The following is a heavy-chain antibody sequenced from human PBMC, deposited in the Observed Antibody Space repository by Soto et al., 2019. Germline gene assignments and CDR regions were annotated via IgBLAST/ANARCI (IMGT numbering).Heavy chain of an antibody. D-gene: IGHD4-17*01. CDR2: ISYDGSNK. Sequence: QPGGSLRLSCTASGFTFSSYGMHWVRQAPGKGLEWVAVISYDGSNKYYADSVKGRFTISRDNSKNTLYLQMNSLRAEDTAVYYCAKAYVLRGYYYYGMDVWGQGTTVTVSS. V-gene: IGHV3-30*18. J-gene: IGHJ6*02. CDR1: GFTFSSYG. CDR3: AKAYVLRGYYYYGMDV.